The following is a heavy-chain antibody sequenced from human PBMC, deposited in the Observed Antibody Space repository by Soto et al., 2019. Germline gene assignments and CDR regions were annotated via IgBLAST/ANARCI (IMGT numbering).Heavy chain of an antibody. D-gene: IGHD3-3*01. CDR3: AHRVLRTVFGLVTTTAIYFDF. CDR2: IYCDDDK. J-gene: IGHJ4*02. CDR1: GFSLTTSGVG. V-gene: IGHV2-5*02. Sequence: QITLNESGPTQVKPRQTLTLTCTFSGFSLTTSGVGVGWIRQSPGKAPEWLALIYCDDDKRYSPSLKRRLTITKDTPKNQVVLTMADLDPADTATYYCAHRVLRTVFGLVTTTAIYFDFWGQGTPVAVSS.